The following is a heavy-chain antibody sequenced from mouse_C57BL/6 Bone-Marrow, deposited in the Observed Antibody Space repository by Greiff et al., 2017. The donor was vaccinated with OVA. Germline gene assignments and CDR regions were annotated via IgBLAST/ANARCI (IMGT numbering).Heavy chain of an antibody. Sequence: VKVVESGAELARPGASVKLSCKASGYTFTSYGISWVKQRTGQGLEWIGEIYPRSGNTYYNEKFKGKATLTADKSSSTAYMELSSLTSEDSAVYYCAMGLRRGYYAMDYWGQGTSVTVSS. D-gene: IGHD2-4*01. V-gene: IGHV1-81*01. CDR2: IYPRSGNT. CDR1: GYTFTSYG. CDR3: AMGLRRGYYAMDY. J-gene: IGHJ4*01.